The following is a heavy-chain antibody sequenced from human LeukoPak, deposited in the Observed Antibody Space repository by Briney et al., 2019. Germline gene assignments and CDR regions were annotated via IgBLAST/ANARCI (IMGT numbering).Heavy chain of an antibody. CDR3: ARLVKPIRFVGDWFDP. D-gene: IGHD3-10*01. CDR2: FYRGGST. J-gene: IGHJ5*02. V-gene: IGHV3-66*04. CDR1: GFTFSSYW. Sequence: GGSLRLSCAASGFTFSSYWMSWVRQAPGKGLEWVSIFYRGGSTYYADSVKGRFTVSRDNSKNILYLQMNSLRAEDTAVYYCARLVKPIRFVGDWFDPWGQGTLVTVSS.